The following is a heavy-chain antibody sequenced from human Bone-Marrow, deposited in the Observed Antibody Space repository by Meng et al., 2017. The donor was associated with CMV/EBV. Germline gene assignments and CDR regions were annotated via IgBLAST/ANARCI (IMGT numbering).Heavy chain of an antibody. V-gene: IGHV3-74*01. CDR1: GFTFSSYS. J-gene: IGHJ6*02. Sequence: GESLKISCAASGFTFSSYSMNWVRQAPGKGLVWVSRINSDGSSTSYADSVKGRFTISRDNAKNTLYLQMNSLRAEDTAVYHCARVQQLVLGVYYYGMDVWGQGTTVTVSS. CDR2: INSDGSST. CDR3: ARVQQLVLGVYYYGMDV. D-gene: IGHD6-13*01.